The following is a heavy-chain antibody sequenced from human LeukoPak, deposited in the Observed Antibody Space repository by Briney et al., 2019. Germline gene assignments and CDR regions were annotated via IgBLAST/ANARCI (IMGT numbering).Heavy chain of an antibody. CDR3: ARAGWEPYYFDY. D-gene: IGHD1-26*01. V-gene: IGHV4-59*01. CDR2: IYHSGST. J-gene: IGHJ4*02. Sequence: SETLSLTCTVSGGSISSYYWSWIRQPPGKGLEWIGYIYHSGSTNYNPSLKSRVTISVDTSKNQFSLKLSSVTAADTAVYYCARAGWEPYYFDYWGQGTLVTVSS. CDR1: GGSISSYY.